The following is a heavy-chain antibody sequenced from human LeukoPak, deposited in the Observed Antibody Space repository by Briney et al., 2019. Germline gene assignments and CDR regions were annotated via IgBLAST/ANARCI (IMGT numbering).Heavy chain of an antibody. V-gene: IGHV1-69*13. J-gene: IGHJ4*02. D-gene: IGHD4-23*01. CDR3: ARSSGSTVVTPGDHGY. CDR1: GGTFSSYA. Sequence: SVKVSCKASGGTFSSYAISWVRQAPGQGLEWMGGIIPIFGTANYAQKFQGRVTITADESTSTAYMELSSLRSEDTAVYYCARSSGSTVVTPGDHGYWGQGTLVTVSS. CDR2: IIPIFGTA.